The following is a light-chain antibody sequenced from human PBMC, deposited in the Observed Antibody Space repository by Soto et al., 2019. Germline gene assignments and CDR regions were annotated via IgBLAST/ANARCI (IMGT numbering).Light chain of an antibody. CDR1: QGISSY. CDR2: SAS. V-gene: IGKV1-9*01. CDR3: LQHKTYPRT. J-gene: IGKJ1*01. Sequence: DFQLTQSPSFLSASIGDRVTITCRASQGISSYLAWYQQKPGKPPKLLIYSASTLQSGVPSRFSGSGSGTEFTLTISSLQPEDSATYYCLQHKTYPRTFGQGTKVDI.